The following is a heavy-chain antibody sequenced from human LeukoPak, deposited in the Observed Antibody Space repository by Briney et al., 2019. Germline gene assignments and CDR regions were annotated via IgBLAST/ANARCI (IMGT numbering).Heavy chain of an antibody. CDR1: GFTFSSYA. D-gene: IGHD3-3*01. CDR3: AKGVRAIFGVVNNWFDP. CDR2: ISGSGGST. V-gene: IGHV3-23*01. Sequence: PGGSLRLSCAASGFTFSSYAMSWVRQAPGKGLEWVSAISGSGGSTYYADSVKGRFTISRDNSKNTLYLQVNSLSAEDTAVYYCAKGVRAIFGVVNNWFDPWGQGTLVTVSS. J-gene: IGHJ5*02.